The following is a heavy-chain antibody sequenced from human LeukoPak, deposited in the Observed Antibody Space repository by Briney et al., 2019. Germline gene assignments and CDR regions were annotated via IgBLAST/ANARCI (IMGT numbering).Heavy chain of an antibody. V-gene: IGHV3-11*01. CDR1: GFTFSDYY. D-gene: IGHD3-3*01. J-gene: IGHJ6*02. CDR3: ARFWSGYYYYYYGMDV. Sequence: GGSLRFSCAASGFTFSDYYKSWIRQAPGKGLEWVSYISSSGSTIYYADSVKGRFTISRDNAKNSLYLQTNSLRAEDTAVYYCARFWSGYYYYYYGMDVWGQGTTVTVSS. CDR2: ISSSGSTI.